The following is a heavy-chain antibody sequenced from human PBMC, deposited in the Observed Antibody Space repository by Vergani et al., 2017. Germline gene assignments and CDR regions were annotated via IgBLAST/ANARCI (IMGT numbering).Heavy chain of an antibody. Sequence: QVQLVQSGAEVKKPGSSVKVSCKASGGTFSSYAISWVRQAPGQGLEWMGGIIPIFGTANYAQKFQGRVTITADESTSTAYMELSSLRSEDTAVYYCARDRLYYYDSTPGWFDPWGQGTLVTVSS. CDR2: IIPIFGTA. V-gene: IGHV1-69*12. J-gene: IGHJ5*02. CDR1: GGTFSSYA. D-gene: IGHD3-22*01. CDR3: ARDRLYYYDSTPGWFDP.